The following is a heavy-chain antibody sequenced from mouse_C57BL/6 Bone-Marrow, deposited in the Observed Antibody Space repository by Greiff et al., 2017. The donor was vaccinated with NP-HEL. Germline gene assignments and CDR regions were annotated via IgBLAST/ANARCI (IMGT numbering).Heavy chain of an antibody. V-gene: IGHV1-84*01. CDR3: ARRRGYYGSSYVWYFDV. Sequence: QVQLQQSGPELVKPGASVKISCKASGYTFTDYYINWVKQRPGQGLEWIGWIYPGSGNTKYNEKFKGKATLTVDPSSSTAYMQLSSLTSEDSAVYFCARRRGYYGSSYVWYFDVWGTGTTVTVSS. CDR2: IYPGSGNT. J-gene: IGHJ1*03. D-gene: IGHD1-1*01. CDR1: GYTFTDYY.